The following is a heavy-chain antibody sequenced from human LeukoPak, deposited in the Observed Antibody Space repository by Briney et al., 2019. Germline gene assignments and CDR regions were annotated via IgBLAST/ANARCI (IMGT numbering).Heavy chain of an antibody. CDR3: ARAPSIAAPYYFDY. CDR1: GFTFSSYS. J-gene: IGHJ4*02. D-gene: IGHD6-6*01. V-gene: IGHV3-21*01. Sequence: GGSLRLSCAAAGFTFSSYSMNWVRQAPGKGLEWVSSISSSSSYIYYADSVKGRFTISRDNAKNSLYLQMNSLRAEDTAVYYCARAPSIAAPYYFDYWGQGTLVTVSS. CDR2: ISSSSSYI.